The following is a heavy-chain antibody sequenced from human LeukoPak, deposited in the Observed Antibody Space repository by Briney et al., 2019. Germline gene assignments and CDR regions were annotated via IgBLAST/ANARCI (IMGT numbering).Heavy chain of an antibody. CDR3: ATGDYHFDY. Sequence: GASVKVSCKVSGYTLTELSMHWVRQAPGKGLEWMGGFDPEDGETIYAQKFQGRVTITADESTSTAYMELSSLRSEDTAVYYCATGDYHFDYWGQGTLVTVSS. CDR1: GYTLTELS. J-gene: IGHJ4*02. CDR2: FDPEDGET. D-gene: IGHD4-17*01. V-gene: IGHV1-24*01.